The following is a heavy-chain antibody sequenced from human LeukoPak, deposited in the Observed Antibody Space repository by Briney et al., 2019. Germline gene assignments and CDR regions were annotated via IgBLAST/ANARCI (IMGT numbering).Heavy chain of an antibody. CDR2: FDPEDGET. Sequence: WASVKVSCKVSGYTLTELSMHWVRQAPGKGLEWMGGFDPEDGETIYAQKFQGRVTMTEDTSTDTAYMELSSLRSEDTAVYYCATANPLTIVATIYVGKYNWFDPWGQGTLVTVSS. CDR1: GYTLTELS. D-gene: IGHD3-16*01. J-gene: IGHJ5*02. V-gene: IGHV1-24*01. CDR3: ATANPLTIVATIYVGKYNWFDP.